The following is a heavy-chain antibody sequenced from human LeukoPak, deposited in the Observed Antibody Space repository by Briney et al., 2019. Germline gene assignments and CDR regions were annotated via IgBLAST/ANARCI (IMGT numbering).Heavy chain of an antibody. Sequence: GGSLRLSCAASGFTFSSYAMSWVRQAPGKGLEWVSAISGSGGSTYYADSVKGRFTISRDNSKNTLYLRMNSLRAEDTAVYYCAKDDGRIAVAGTYTYWGQGTLVTVSS. J-gene: IGHJ4*02. CDR1: GFTFSSYA. V-gene: IGHV3-23*01. D-gene: IGHD6-19*01. CDR2: ISGSGGST. CDR3: AKDDGRIAVAGTYTY.